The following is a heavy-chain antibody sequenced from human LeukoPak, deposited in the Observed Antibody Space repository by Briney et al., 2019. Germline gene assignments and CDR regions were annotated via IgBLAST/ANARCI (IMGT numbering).Heavy chain of an antibody. D-gene: IGHD5-24*01. CDR3: ARENGYKYDY. Sequence: SEILSLTCTVSGGSISSYYWSWIRQPPGKGLEWIGSIYHSGSTNYNPSLKSRVTIPVDTSKNQFSLKLRSVTAADTAVYYCARENGYKYDYWGQGTLVTVSS. J-gene: IGHJ4*02. CDR2: IYHSGST. CDR1: GGSISSYY. V-gene: IGHV4-59*01.